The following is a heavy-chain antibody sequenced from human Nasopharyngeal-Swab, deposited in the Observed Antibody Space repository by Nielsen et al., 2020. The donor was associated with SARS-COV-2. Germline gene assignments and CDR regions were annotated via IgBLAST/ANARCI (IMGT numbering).Heavy chain of an antibody. V-gene: IGHV4-38-2*01. J-gene: IGHJ5*02. CDR2: IYHSGST. Sequence: SETLSLTCAVSGYSISSGYYWGWIRQPPGKGLEWIGSIYHSGSTNYNPSLKSRVTISVDTSKNQFSLKLSSVTAADTAVYYCARFIVVVPAATHWFDPWGQGTLVTVSS. CDR1: GYSISSGYY. D-gene: IGHD2-2*01. CDR3: ARFIVVVPAATHWFDP.